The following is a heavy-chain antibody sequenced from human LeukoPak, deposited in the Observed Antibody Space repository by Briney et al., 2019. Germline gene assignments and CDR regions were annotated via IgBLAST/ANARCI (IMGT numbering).Heavy chain of an antibody. J-gene: IGHJ6*02. D-gene: IGHD3-22*01. Sequence: SETLSLTCTVSGGPISSNYGIWMRKPPGKALEWIGYISYSGSTNYNPSLKSRVTISVDTSKNQFSLNLSSVTAADTAVYYCASLSGNYYDSSGYYGMDVWGQGTTVTVSS. CDR3: ASLSGNYYDSSGYYGMDV. CDR2: ISYSGST. V-gene: IGHV4-59*01. CDR1: GGPISSNY.